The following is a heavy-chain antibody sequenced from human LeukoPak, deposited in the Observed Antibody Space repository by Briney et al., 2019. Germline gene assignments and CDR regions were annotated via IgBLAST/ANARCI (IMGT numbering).Heavy chain of an antibody. CDR3: AREERFLEWLFNFDY. D-gene: IGHD3-3*01. CDR2: IKKDGSER. J-gene: IGHJ4*02. CDR1: GFTFSRYW. Sequence: GGSLRLSCVASGFTFSRYWMTWVRQDPGKGLEWVANIKKDGSERYYVDSVKGRFTISRDNAKNSLYLQMNSLRAEDTAVYYCAREERFLEWLFNFDYWGQGTLVTVSS. V-gene: IGHV3-7*01.